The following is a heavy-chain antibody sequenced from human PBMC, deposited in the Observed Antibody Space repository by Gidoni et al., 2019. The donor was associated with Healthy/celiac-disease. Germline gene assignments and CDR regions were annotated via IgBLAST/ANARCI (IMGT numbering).Heavy chain of an antibody. V-gene: IGHV4-30-2*01. D-gene: IGHD3-3*01. CDR1: GGSISIGGYS. J-gene: IGHJ4*02. CDR2: IYHSGST. Sequence: QLQLQESGSGLVKPSQTLSLTCAVSGGSISIGGYSWSWIRQPPGKGLEWIGYIYHSGSTYYNPSLKSRVTISVDRSKNQFSLKLSSVTAADTAVYYCARGFKDFWSGYYTDYFDYWGQGTLVTVSS. CDR3: ARGFKDFWSGYYTDYFDY.